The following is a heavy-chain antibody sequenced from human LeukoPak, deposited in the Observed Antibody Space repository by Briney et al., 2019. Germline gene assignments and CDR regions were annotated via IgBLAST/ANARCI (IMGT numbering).Heavy chain of an antibody. J-gene: IGHJ4*02. V-gene: IGHV3-23*01. CDR1: GFTFSSYA. CDR2: IFGSDGRT. Sequence: GGSLRLSCAASGFTFSSYAMTWVRQAPGKGLEWVSAIFGSDGRTFYADAVKGRFTIARDNSKNTLYLQMNSLRAEDTAVYFCAKGYNNGFDYWGQGALVTVSS. D-gene: IGHD1-14*01. CDR3: AKGYNNGFDY.